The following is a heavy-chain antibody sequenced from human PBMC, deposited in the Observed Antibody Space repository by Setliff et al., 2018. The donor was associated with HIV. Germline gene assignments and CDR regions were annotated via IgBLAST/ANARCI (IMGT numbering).Heavy chain of an antibody. Sequence: SETLSLTCAVSGVSVTSHFWSWIRQPPGKGLEWIGYFSYRGGTNSNPSLKSRVTISVDTSKNDVSLKMRSVTAAVTAVYYCARDFGDNSGWDLWGQGRLVTVSS. CDR2: FSYRGGT. CDR1: GVSVTSHF. CDR3: ARDFGDNSGWDL. D-gene: IGHD1-20*01. J-gene: IGHJ5*02. V-gene: IGHV4-59*02.